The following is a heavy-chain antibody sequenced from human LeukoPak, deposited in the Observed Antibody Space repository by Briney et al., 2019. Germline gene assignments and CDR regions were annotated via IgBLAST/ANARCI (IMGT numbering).Heavy chain of an antibody. J-gene: IGHJ5*02. CDR1: GGSFSSGDYY. CDR2: ISYSGST. V-gene: IGHV4-31*03. Sequence: SETLSLTCTVSGGSFSSGDYYWSWLRQHPGKGLEWIGYISYSGSTYYNPSLKSRVIISVDTSKNQFSLRLSSVTAADTAVYYCAGEVTGEHWFDPWGQGTLVTVSS. CDR3: AGEVTGEHWFDP. D-gene: IGHD7-27*01.